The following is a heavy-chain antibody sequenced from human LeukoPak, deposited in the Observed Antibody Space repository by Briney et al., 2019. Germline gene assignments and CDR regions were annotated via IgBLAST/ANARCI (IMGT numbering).Heavy chain of an antibody. J-gene: IGHJ6*03. D-gene: IGHD3-10*01. CDR3: ARDGGYGSGPPYFYYYMDV. Sequence: SETLSLTCTVSGGSISSYYWSWIRQPPGKGLEWIGYIYYSGSTNYNPSLKSRVTISVDTSKNQFSLKLSSVTAADTAVYYCARDGGYGSGPPYFYYYMDVWGKGTTVTVSS. V-gene: IGHV4-59*01. CDR1: GGSISSYY. CDR2: IYYSGST.